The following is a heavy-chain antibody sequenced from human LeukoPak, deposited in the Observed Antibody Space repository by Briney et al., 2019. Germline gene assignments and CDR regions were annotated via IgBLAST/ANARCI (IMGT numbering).Heavy chain of an antibody. CDR2: IYTSGST. Sequence: PSETLSLTCTVSGGSISSYYWSWIRQPAGTGLERIGRIYTSGSTNYNPSLKSRVTMSVDTSKNQFSLKLSSVTAADTAVYYCARGRYCSGGSCYWVSYNWFDPWGQGTLVTVSS. CDR1: GGSISSYY. J-gene: IGHJ5*02. V-gene: IGHV4-4*07. D-gene: IGHD2-15*01. CDR3: ARGRYCSGGSCYWVSYNWFDP.